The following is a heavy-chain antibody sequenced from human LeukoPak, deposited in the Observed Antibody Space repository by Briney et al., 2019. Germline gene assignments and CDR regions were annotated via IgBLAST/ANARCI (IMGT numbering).Heavy chain of an antibody. V-gene: IGHV4-59*01. CDR2: IYYSGST. J-gene: IGHJ5*02. CDR1: GGSFSSYY. D-gene: IGHD6-13*01. CDR3: ARGIAAAGTPFDP. Sequence: SETLSLTCAVYGGSFSSYYWSWIRQPPGKGLEWIGYIYYSGSTNYNPSLKSRVTISVDTSKNQFSLKLSSVTAADTAVYYCARGIAAAGTPFDPWGQGTLVTVSS.